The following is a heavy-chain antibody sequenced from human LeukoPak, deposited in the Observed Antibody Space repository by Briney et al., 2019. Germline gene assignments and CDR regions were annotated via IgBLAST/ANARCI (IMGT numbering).Heavy chain of an antibody. CDR2: IIPIFGTA. V-gene: IGHV1-69*05. D-gene: IGHD4-11*01. CDR1: GGTFSSYA. J-gene: IGHJ4*02. Sequence: SVKVSCKASGGTFSSYAISWVRQAPGQGLEWMGGIIPIFGTANYAQKFQGRVTITTDESTSTAYMELSSLRSEDTAVYYCARDRGTVTTALDYWGQGTLVTVTS. CDR3: ARDRGTVTTALDY.